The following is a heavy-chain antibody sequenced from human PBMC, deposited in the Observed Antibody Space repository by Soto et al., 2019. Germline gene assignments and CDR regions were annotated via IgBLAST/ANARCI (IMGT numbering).Heavy chain of an antibody. CDR3: ASLIVDYYFDY. V-gene: IGHV3-30-3*01. CDR1: GFTFSSYA. Sequence: VQLVESGGGVVQPGRSLRLSCAASGFTFSSYAMHWVRQAPGKGLEWVAVISYDGSNKYYADSVKSRFTISRDNSKNTLYLQMNSLRAEDTAVYYCASLIVDYYFDYWGQGTLVTVSS. D-gene: IGHD1-26*01. CDR2: ISYDGSNK. J-gene: IGHJ4*02.